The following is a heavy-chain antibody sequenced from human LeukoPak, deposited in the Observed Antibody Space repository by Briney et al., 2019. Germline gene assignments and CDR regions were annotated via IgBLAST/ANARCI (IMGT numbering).Heavy chain of an antibody. Sequence: PSETLSLTCSVSGYSISNAYYWGWIRQPPGKGLEWIGSIYYSGSIFYNPSLKSRVTISIDTSKNHFSLKLSSVTAADTAVYYCARRILMDVWGKGTTVTVSS. CDR3: ARRILMDV. CDR2: IYYSGSI. J-gene: IGHJ6*04. CDR1: GYSISNAYY. V-gene: IGHV4-38-2*02. D-gene: IGHD2-15*01.